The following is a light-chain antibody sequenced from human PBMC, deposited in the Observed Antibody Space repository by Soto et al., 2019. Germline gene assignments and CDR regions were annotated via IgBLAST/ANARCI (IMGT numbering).Light chain of an antibody. CDR2: HEI. CDR1: DIGRKS. Sequence: SYELTQPPSVSGAPGMTASITCGGKDIGRKSVNGYQQKPGRAPVLVIIHEIDRPSGIPERFSGSNSGNTATLTITRVDAGDEADYYCHVWDSDANGVVFGGGTKLTVL. V-gene: IGLV3-21*01. CDR3: HVWDSDANGVV. J-gene: IGLJ3*02.